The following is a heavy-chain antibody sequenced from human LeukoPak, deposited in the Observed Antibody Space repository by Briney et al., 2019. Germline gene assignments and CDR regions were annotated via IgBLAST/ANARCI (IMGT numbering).Heavy chain of an antibody. D-gene: IGHD5-18*01. CDR1: GGSFSGYY. Sequence: SETLSLTCAVYGGSFSGYYWSWIRQPPGKGLEWIGEINHSGSINYNPSLKSRVTISVDTSKNQFSLNLRSVTAADTAVYYCARGRYSFAYWGQGTLVTVSS. V-gene: IGHV4-34*01. J-gene: IGHJ4*02. CDR2: INHSGSI. CDR3: ARGRYSFAY.